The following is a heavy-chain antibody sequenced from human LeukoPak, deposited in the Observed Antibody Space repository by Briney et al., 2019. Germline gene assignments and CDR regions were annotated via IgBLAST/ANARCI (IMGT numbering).Heavy chain of an antibody. J-gene: IGHJ6*02. V-gene: IGHV7-4-1*02. CDR3: VLEWELPATQKRLHYYGMDV. Sequence: ASVTVSCTASGGTFSSYAISWVRQAPGQGLEWMGWINTNTGNPTYAQGFTGRFVFSLDTSVSTAYLQISSLKAEDTAVYYCVLEWELPATQKRLHYYGMDVWGQGTTVTVSS. CDR2: INTNTGNP. CDR1: GGTFSSYA. D-gene: IGHD1-26*01.